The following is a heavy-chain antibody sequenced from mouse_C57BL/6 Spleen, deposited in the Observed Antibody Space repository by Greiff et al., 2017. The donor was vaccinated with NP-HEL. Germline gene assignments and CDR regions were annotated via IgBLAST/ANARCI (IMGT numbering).Heavy chain of an antibody. CDR2: IDPANGNT. CDR1: GFNIKNTY. V-gene: IGHV14-3*01. D-gene: IGHD2-3*01. CDR3: ARWDDGDYPLCAY. J-gene: IGHJ3*01. Sequence: EVQLVESVAELVRPGASVKLSCTASGFNIKNTYMHWVKQRPEQGLEWIGRIDPANGNTKYAPKFQGKATITADTSSNTAYLQLSSLTSEDTAIYYCARWDDGDYPLCAYWGQGTLVTVSA.